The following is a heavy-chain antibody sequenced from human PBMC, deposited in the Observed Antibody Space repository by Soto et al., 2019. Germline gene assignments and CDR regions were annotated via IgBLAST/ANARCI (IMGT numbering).Heavy chain of an antibody. V-gene: IGHV1-69*01. CDR1: GGTFSSYA. CDR2: IIPIFGTA. CDR3: ARETRITIFGVVRVGGFFDY. Sequence: QVQLVQSGAEVKKPGSSVKVSCKASGGTFSSYAISWVRQAPGQGLEWMGGIIPIFGTANYAQKFQGRVTITADESTSTAYMELSSLRSEDTAMYYCARETRITIFGVVRVGGFFDYWGQGTLVTVSS. J-gene: IGHJ4*02. D-gene: IGHD3-3*01.